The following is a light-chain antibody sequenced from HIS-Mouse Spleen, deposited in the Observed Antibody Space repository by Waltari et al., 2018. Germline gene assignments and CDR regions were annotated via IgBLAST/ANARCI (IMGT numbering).Light chain of an antibody. J-gene: IGKJ4*01. V-gene: IGKV1-33*01. Sequence: DIQMTQSPSSLSASVGDRVTITCQASQDISNYLNWYQQKPGKAPKLLIYDASNLETGVPSRFSGSGSGTDFTFTISSLQPDDFATYYCQQYNSYSLTFGGGTKVEIK. CDR2: DAS. CDR1: QDISNY. CDR3: QQYNSYSLT.